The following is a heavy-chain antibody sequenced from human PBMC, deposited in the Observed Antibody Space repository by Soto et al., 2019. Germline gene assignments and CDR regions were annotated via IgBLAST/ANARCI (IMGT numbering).Heavy chain of an antibody. CDR2: INSDGSST. V-gene: IGHV3-74*01. J-gene: IGHJ4*02. CDR3: ASVITMVRGGGFDY. Sequence: GGSLRLSCAASGFTFSSYWMHWVRQAPGKGLVWVSRINSDGSSTSYADSVKGRFTISRDNAKNTLYLQMNSLRAEDTAVYYCASVITMVRGGGFDYWGQGTLVTVSS. D-gene: IGHD3-10*01. CDR1: GFTFSSYW.